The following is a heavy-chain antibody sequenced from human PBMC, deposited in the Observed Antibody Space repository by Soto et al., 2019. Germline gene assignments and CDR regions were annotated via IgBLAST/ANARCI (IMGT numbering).Heavy chain of an antibody. J-gene: IGHJ4*02. V-gene: IGHV4-30-4*01. CDR1: GGSISSGDYY. CDR2: IYYSGST. Sequence: QVQLQESGPGLVKPSQTLSLTCTVSGGSISSGDYYWSWIRQPPGKGLEWIGYIYYSGSTYYNPSLKSRITISIDTSKNQFSLKLSSVTAAATAVYYCARVPDYGDRHFDYWGQGTLVTVSS. D-gene: IGHD4-17*01. CDR3: ARVPDYGDRHFDY.